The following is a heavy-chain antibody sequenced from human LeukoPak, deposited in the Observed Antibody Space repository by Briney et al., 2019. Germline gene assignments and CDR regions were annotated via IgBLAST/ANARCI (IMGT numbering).Heavy chain of an antibody. Sequence: GGSLRLSCAASGFTFSSYSMNWVRQAPGKGLEWVSSISSSSSYIYYADSVKGRFTISRDNAKNSLYLQMNSLRSDDTAVYYCARVRCPPSGGSCEYYFDYWGQGTLVTVSS. CDR3: ARVRCPPSGGSCEYYFDY. V-gene: IGHV3-21*04. D-gene: IGHD2-15*01. CDR1: GFTFSSYS. J-gene: IGHJ4*02. CDR2: ISSSSSYI.